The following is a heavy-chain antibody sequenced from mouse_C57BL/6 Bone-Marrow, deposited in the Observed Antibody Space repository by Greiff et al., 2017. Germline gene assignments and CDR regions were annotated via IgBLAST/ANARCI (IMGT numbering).Heavy chain of an antibody. Sequence: QVQLQQSGAELARPGASVKLSCKASGYTFTSYGISWVKQRTGQGLEWIGEIYPRSGNTYYNEKFKGKSTLTADKSSSTAYMELRSLTSEDSAVYFGARYLYDYPLYYYAMDYWGQGTSVTVSS. CDR1: GYTFTSYG. J-gene: IGHJ4*01. V-gene: IGHV1-81*01. CDR2: IYPRSGNT. D-gene: IGHD2-4*01. CDR3: ARYLYDYPLYYYAMDY.